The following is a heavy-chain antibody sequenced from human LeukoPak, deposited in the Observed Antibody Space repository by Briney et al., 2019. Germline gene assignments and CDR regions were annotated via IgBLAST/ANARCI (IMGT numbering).Heavy chain of an antibody. CDR3: ARDGLAAAGSYSWFDP. CDR1: GGSISSGGYY. J-gene: IGHJ5*02. V-gene: IGHV4-31*03. D-gene: IGHD6-13*01. Sequence: SQTLSLTCTVSGGSISSGGYYWSWIRQHRGKGLEWIVYIYYSGSTYYNPSLKSRITISVDTSKNQFSLKLSSVTAADTAVYYCARDGLAAAGSYSWFDPWGQGTLVTVSS. CDR2: IYYSGST.